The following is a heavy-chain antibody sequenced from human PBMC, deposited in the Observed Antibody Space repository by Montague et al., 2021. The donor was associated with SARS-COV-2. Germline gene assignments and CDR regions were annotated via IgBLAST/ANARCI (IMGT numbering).Heavy chain of an antibody. D-gene: IGHD2-15*01. V-gene: IGHV4-39*01. J-gene: IGHJ4*02. Sequence: SETLSLTCTVSGDSIRNSDYSWGWVRQPPGKGLEWIGNIYIGGTTFYNPSLKSRVTIFVDTSKNQFSLKLSSVTAADTAVYYCATRTRYPQNDFGFWGQGTLVSVSS. CDR2: IYIGGTT. CDR3: ATRTRYPQNDFGF. CDR1: GDSIRNSDYS.